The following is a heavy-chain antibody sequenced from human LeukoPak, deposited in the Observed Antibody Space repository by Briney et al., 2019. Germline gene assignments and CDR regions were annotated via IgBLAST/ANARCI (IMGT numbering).Heavy chain of an antibody. V-gene: IGHV3-30*18. CDR3: GKGNTASRPGFVD. D-gene: IGHD5-18*01. CDR1: GFTFSSYG. CDR2: ISYDGSNK. J-gene: IGHJ4*02. Sequence: PGGSLRLSCAASGFTFSSYGMHWVRQAPGKGLEWVAVISYDGSNKYYADSVKGRFTISRDNSKNTLHLQMNSLRAEDTAFYYCGKGNTASRPGFVDWGQGTLVTVSS.